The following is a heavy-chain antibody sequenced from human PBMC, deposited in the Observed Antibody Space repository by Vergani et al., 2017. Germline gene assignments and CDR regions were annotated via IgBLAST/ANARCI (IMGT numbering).Heavy chain of an antibody. CDR1: GGTFSSYT. V-gene: IGHV1-69*02. D-gene: IGHD2-15*01. CDR3: ARGTEGFALARPSTYCSGGSCYLVGGLDY. J-gene: IGHJ4*02. Sequence: QVQLVQSGAEVKKPGSSVKVSCKASGGTFSSYTISWVRQAPGQGLEWMGRIIPILGIANYAQKFQGRVTITADKSTSTAYMELSSLRSEDTAVYYCARGTEGFALARPSTYCSGGSCYLVGGLDYWGQGTLVTVSS. CDR2: IIPILGIA.